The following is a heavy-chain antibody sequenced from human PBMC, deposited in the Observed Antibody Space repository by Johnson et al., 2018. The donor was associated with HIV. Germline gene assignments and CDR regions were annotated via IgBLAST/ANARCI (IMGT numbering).Heavy chain of an antibody. CDR2: IKQDGSEK. D-gene: IGHD5-24*01. CDR3: AREMAWEDAFDI. V-gene: IGHV3-7*01. CDR1: GFTFGFYA. Sequence: VQLVESGGGVVQPGRSLRLSCAASGFTFGFYAMHWVRQAPGKGLEWVANIKQDGSEKYYVDSVKGRFTISRDNAKNSLYLQMNSLRVEDTAVYYCAREMAWEDAFDIWGQGTMVTVSS. J-gene: IGHJ3*02.